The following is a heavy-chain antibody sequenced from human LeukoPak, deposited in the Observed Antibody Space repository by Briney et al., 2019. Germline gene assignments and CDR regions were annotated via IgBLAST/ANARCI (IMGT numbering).Heavy chain of an antibody. D-gene: IGHD3-22*01. J-gene: IGHJ3*02. CDR3: ARVSYDSSGYYGTNAFDI. CDR2: IYYSGST. V-gene: IGHV4-59*01. CDR1: GGSISSYY. Sequence: NPSETLSLTCTVSGGSISSYYWSWIRQPPGKGLEGIGYIYYSGSTNYNPSLKSRVTISVDTSKNQFSLNLSSVTAADTAEYYCARVSYDSSGYYGTNAFDIWGQGTMVTVSS.